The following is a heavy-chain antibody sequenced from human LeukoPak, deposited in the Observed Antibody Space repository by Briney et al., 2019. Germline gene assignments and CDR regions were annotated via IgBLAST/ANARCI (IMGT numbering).Heavy chain of an antibody. Sequence: GGSLRLSCAASEFTFSTFAMSWVRQAPGKGLEWVSAISGSGGSTYYADSVKGRFTISRDNSKNTLYLQMNSLRAEDTAVYYCAKDLTTVTHYFQHWGQGTLVTVSS. CDR3: AKDLTTVTHYFQH. CDR2: ISGSGGST. CDR1: EFTFSTFA. V-gene: IGHV3-23*01. J-gene: IGHJ1*01. D-gene: IGHD4-17*01.